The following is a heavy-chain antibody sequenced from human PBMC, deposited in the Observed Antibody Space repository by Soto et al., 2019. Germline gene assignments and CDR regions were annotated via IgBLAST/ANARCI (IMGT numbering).Heavy chain of an antibody. CDR2: IYYSGST. CDR3: ARLIYDFWSGYLDV. J-gene: IGHJ6*03. D-gene: IGHD3-3*01. CDR1: GGSISSYY. Sequence: SETLSLTCTVSGGSISSYYWSWIRQPPGKGLEWIGYIYYSGSTNYNPSLKSRVTISVDTSKNQFSLKLSSVTAADTAVYYCARLIYDFWSGYLDVWGKGTTVTVSS. V-gene: IGHV4-59*08.